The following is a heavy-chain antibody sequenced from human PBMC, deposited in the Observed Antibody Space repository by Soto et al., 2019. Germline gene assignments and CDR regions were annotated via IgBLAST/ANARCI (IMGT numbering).Heavy chain of an antibody. D-gene: IGHD3-22*01. CDR2: IYHSGST. CDR3: ARVGGVTMMGDAFDI. Sequence: SETLSLTCAVSGGSLSSGGYSWSWVRQPPGKGLEWIGYIYHSGSTYYNPSLKSRVTISVDRSKNQFSLKLSSVTAADTAVYYCARVGGVTMMGDAFDIWGQGTMVTVSS. J-gene: IGHJ3*02. CDR1: GGSLSSGGYS. V-gene: IGHV4-30-2*01.